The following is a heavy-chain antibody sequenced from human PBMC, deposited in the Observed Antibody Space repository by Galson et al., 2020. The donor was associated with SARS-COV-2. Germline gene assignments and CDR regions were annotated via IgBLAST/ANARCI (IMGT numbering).Heavy chain of an antibody. J-gene: IGHJ4*02. CDR1: GFTVSSNY. Sequence: QLGESLKISCAASGFTVSSNYMSWVRQAPGKGLEWVSVIYSGGSTYYADSVKGRFTISRDNSKNTLYLQMNSLRAEDTAVYYCARVDRYYDSSGYYQLLFDYWGQGTLVTVSS. CDR2: IYSGGST. CDR3: ARVDRYYDSSGYYQLLFDY. V-gene: IGHV3-53*01. D-gene: IGHD3-22*01.